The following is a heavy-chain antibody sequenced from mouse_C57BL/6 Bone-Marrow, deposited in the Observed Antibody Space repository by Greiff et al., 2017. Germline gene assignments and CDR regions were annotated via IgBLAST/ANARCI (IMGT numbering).Heavy chain of an antibody. CDR3: ARSELGFYAMDY. CDR1: GYTFTSYW. CDR2: IYPGSGST. V-gene: IGHV1-55*01. J-gene: IGHJ4*01. Sequence: QVQLQQPGAELVKPGASVTMSCKASGYTFTSYWITWVKQRPGQGLEWIGDIYPGSGSTNYNEKFKSKATLTVDTSSSTAYMQLSSLTSEDSAVYYCARSELGFYAMDYWCQGTSVTVSS.